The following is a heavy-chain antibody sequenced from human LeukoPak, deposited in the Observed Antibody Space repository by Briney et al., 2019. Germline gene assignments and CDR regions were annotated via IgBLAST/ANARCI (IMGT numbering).Heavy chain of an antibody. J-gene: IGHJ4*02. CDR2: ISYDGSNK. Sequence: GGSLRLSCAASGFTFSSYAMHWVRQAPGKGLEWVAVISYDGSNKYYADSVKGRFTISRDNSKNTLYLQMNSLRAEDTAVYYCARETAQTAGTLGYWGQGTLVTASS. CDR1: GFTFSSYA. D-gene: IGHD6-13*01. V-gene: IGHV3-30-3*01. CDR3: ARETAQTAGTLGY.